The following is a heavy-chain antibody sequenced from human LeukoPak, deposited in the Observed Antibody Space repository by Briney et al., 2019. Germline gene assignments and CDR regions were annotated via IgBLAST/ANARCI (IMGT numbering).Heavy chain of an antibody. V-gene: IGHV3-30*03. D-gene: IGHD2-2*01. CDR1: GFTFSSFG. Sequence: PGRSLRLSCAASGFTFSSFGMHWVRQAPGKGLEWVAVISNDGTNKYHANSVKGRFTISRDNSKNTLYLQMNSLRTEDTAVYYCARGCSSTSCYESLPPFDPWGQGTLVTVSS. CDR2: ISNDGTNK. CDR3: ARGCSSTSCYESLPPFDP. J-gene: IGHJ5*02.